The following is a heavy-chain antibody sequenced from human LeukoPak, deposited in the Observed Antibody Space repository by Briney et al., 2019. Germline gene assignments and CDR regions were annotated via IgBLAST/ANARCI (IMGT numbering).Heavy chain of an antibody. CDR1: GASISGNY. CDR3: ARLGQTVTGFYSLDI. D-gene: IGHD3-9*01. Sequence: SETLSLTCSVSGASISGNYWSWIRQPPGKGLEFIGYMFHSGSTNYNPSLKSRVITSLDASKNQFSLKLFSVTAADTAVYYCARLGQTVTGFYSLDIWGQGTMVNVSS. J-gene: IGHJ3*02. V-gene: IGHV4-59*12. CDR2: MFHSGST.